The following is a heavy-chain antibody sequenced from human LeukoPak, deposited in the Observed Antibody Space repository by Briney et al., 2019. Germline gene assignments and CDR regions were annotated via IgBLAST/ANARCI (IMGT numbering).Heavy chain of an antibody. D-gene: IGHD3-10*01. V-gene: IGHV4-34*01. CDR2: INHSGST. CDR1: GGSFSGYY. Sequence: SETLSLTCAVYGGSFSGYYWSWIRQPPGKGLEWIGEINHSGSTNYNPSLKSRLTISVDTSKNQFSLKLNSVTAADTAVYYCAKSNGYGLVDIWGQGTMVTVSS. CDR3: AKSNGYGLVDI. J-gene: IGHJ3*02.